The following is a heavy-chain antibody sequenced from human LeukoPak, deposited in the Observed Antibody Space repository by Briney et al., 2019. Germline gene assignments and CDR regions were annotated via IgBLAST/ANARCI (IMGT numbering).Heavy chain of an antibody. CDR3: GKGGDTRWYDY. V-gene: IGHV3-48*01. Sequence: GGSLRLSCAASGFSFSSYSMNWVRQAPGKGLEWVSYISSSSSTIYYADSVKGRFTISRDNAKNSLYLQMNSLRAEDTAVYYCGKGGDTRWYDYWGQGTLGNGSS. J-gene: IGHJ4*02. D-gene: IGHD2-15*01. CDR1: GFSFSSYS. CDR2: ISSSSSTI.